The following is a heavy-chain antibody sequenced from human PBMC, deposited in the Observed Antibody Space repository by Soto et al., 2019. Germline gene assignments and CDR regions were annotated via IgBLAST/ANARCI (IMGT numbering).Heavy chain of an antibody. Sequence: GGSLRLSCAASGFTFSSYWMSWVRQAPGKGLEWVANIKQDGSEKYYVDSVKGRFTISRDNAKNSLYLQMNSLRAEDTAVYYCARARSLNWNYESVYYYMDVWGKGTTVTVSS. V-gene: IGHV3-7*01. CDR2: IKQDGSEK. CDR3: ARARSLNWNYESVYYYMDV. CDR1: GFTFSSYW. J-gene: IGHJ6*03. D-gene: IGHD1-7*01.